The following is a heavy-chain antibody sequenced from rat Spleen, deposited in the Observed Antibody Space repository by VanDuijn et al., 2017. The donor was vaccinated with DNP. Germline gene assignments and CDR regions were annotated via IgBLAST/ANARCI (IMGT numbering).Heavy chain of an antibody. J-gene: IGHJ2*01. CDR3: SRLGPYYYSGAFDY. CDR1: GFSLASNI. CDR2: IRNDGST. Sequence: QVQLKESGPGLVQPSETLSLTCTVSGFSLASNIVHWVRQPPGKGLEWMGMIRNDGSTDYNSALESRLSISRDTSKNQLFLKMNSLQTEDTAIYYCSRLGPYYYSGAFDYWGQGVMVTVSS. D-gene: IGHD1-1*01. V-gene: IGHV2-1*01.